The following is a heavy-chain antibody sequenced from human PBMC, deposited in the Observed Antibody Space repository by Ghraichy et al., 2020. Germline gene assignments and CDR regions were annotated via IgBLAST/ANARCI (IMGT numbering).Heavy chain of an antibody. CDR1: GFTVSSNY. V-gene: IGHV3-53*04. Sequence: GGSLRLSCAASGFTVSSNYVSWVRQTPGKGLEWVSVIFSGGSTYYADSVKGRFTISRHNSKNTLYLQMNSLRAEDTAVYYCATGTQTTVTIVDYWGQGTLVTVSS. D-gene: IGHD4-17*01. CDR2: IFSGGST. CDR3: ATGTQTTVTIVDY. J-gene: IGHJ4*02.